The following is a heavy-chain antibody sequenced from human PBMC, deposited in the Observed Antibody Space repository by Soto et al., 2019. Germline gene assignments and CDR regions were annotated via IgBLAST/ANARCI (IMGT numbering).Heavy chain of an antibody. Sequence: QVQLVESGGGLAKPGGSLRLSCAASGFTFCGHYMSWIRQAPGKGLEWISYINPSGTNTDYADSVKGRFTISRDNAENSLYLQMNSLRADDTALYYCARGHHSMDIWGQGATVTVSS. V-gene: IGHV3-11*06. CDR2: INPSGTNT. J-gene: IGHJ6*02. CDR3: ARGHHSMDI. CDR1: GFTFCGHY.